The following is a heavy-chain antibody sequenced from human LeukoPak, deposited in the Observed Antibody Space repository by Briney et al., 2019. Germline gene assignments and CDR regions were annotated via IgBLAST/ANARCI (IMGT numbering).Heavy chain of an antibody. J-gene: IGHJ4*02. CDR2: IYYSGST. Sequence: NTSETLSLTCTVSGGSISSYYWSWIRQPPGKGLEWIGYIYYSGSTDYNPSLKSRVTISVDTSKNQFSLKLSSVTAADTAVYYCARGAKGMATISLDYWGQGTLVTVSS. D-gene: IGHD5-12*01. CDR3: ARGAKGMATISLDY. CDR1: GGSISSYY. V-gene: IGHV4-59*01.